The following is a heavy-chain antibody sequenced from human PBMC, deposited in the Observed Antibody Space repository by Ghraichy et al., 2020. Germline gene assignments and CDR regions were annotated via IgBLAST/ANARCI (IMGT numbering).Heavy chain of an antibody. J-gene: IGHJ4*02. CDR1: GFTFSTFA. D-gene: IGHD3-16*01. Sequence: GGSLRLSCAASGFTFSTFAMNWVRQAPGKGLEYVSAISSNGGSTFYANSVKGRFTISRDNSKNMLYLQMGSLRAEDMAVYYCARADGGAQLDYWGQGTLVTVSS. V-gene: IGHV3-64*01. CDR2: ISSNGGST. CDR3: ARADGGAQLDY.